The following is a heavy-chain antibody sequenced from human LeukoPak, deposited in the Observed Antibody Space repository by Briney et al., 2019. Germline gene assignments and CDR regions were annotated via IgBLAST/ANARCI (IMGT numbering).Heavy chain of an antibody. V-gene: IGHV4-34*01. CDR2: INHSGST. Sequence: PSETLSLTCAVYGVSFSGYYWSWFRQPPGKGLEWIGEINHSGSTKYNPSLKSRVTISGDTSKNQFSLNLRSVTAADTAVYYCASLYCSSSTCPSAWGQGTMVTVSS. CDR1: GVSFSGYY. J-gene: IGHJ3*01. CDR3: ASLYCSSSTCPSA. D-gene: IGHD2-2*01.